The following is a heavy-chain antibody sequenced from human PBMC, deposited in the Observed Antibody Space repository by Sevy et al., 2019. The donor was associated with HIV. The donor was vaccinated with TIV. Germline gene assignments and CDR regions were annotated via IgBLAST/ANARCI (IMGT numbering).Heavy chain of an antibody. J-gene: IGHJ4*02. D-gene: IGHD3-22*01. CDR3: ARDRIYYDSSGYADY. Sequence: ASVKVSCKASGYTFTSYGISWVRQAPGQGLEWMGWISAYNGNTNYAQKLQGRVTMTTDTSTSTAYMELRSLRSDDTAVYYGARDRIYYDSSGYADYWGQGTLVTVSS. V-gene: IGHV1-18*01. CDR1: GYTFTSYG. CDR2: ISAYNGNT.